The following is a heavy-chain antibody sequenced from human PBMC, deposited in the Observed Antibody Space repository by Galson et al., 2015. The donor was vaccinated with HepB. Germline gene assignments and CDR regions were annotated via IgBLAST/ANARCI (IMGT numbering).Heavy chain of an antibody. J-gene: IGHJ6*03. CDR3: ARDGVVISMDYMDV. CDR2: ISWNSGSI. D-gene: IGHD3-3*01. Sequence: SLRLSCAAPGFTFDDYAMHWVRQAPGKGLEWVSGISWNSGSIDYADSVKGRFTISRDNSKNTLYLQMNSLRAEDTAVYYCARDGVVISMDYMDVWGKGTTVTVSS. V-gene: IGHV3-9*01. CDR1: GFTFDDYA.